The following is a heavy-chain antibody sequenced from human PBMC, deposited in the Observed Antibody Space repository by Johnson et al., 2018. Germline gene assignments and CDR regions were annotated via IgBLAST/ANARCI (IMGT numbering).Heavy chain of an antibody. CDR1: GFSFSAYG. CDR2: VWYDGNNK. CDR3: ASTIAALYYGPDV. J-gene: IGHJ6*02. D-gene: IGHD6-6*01. Sequence: VQLLETGGGVVQPGRSLRLSCAASGFSFSAYGIHWVRQAPGKGLEWVAIVWYDGNNKVYADSVKGRFTISRDNAKNSLYLQMNSLRDEDTAIYCCASTIAALYYGPDVWGQGTTVTVSS. V-gene: IGHV3-33*01.